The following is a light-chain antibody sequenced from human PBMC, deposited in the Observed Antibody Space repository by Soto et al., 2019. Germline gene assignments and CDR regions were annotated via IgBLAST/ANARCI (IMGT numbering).Light chain of an antibody. Sequence: ERVMTQSPGTVSVSPGERATLSCRASQSVNNNLAWYQQKPGQAPRLLIYGASTRATGIPARFSGSGYGTDFTLTISSLQSEDFAVYYCQQYYNWPLSFGGGTKVEIK. CDR3: QQYYNWPLS. CDR2: GAS. CDR1: QSVNNN. V-gene: IGKV3-15*01. J-gene: IGKJ4*01.